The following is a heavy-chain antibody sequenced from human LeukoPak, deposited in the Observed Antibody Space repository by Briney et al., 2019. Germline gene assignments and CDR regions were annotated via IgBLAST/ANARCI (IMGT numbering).Heavy chain of an antibody. CDR3: ARMYDSGGSDKSDAFDI. CDR2: IIPIFGTA. J-gene: IGHJ3*02. Sequence: SVKVSCKASGGTFSSYAISWVRQAPGQGLEWMGGIIPIFGTANYAQKFQGRVTITADESTSTAYMELSSLRSEDTAVYYCARMYDSGGSDKSDAFDIWGQGTMVTVSS. CDR1: GGTFSSYA. V-gene: IGHV1-69*13. D-gene: IGHD3-22*01.